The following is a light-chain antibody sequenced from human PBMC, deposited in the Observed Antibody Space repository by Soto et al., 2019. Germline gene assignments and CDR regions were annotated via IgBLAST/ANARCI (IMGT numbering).Light chain of an antibody. V-gene: IGKV3-15*01. CDR2: RAS. CDR1: QSINSN. J-gene: IGKJ4*01. CDR3: QQLHVYPST. Sequence: IVMTQSPATLYVTPGERATLSCRASQSINSNLAWYQQKPGQAPRLLMFRASIRATGFPARFSGSGSGTKFNITISSLQSEDFATYYCQQLHVYPSTFGGGTKVDSK.